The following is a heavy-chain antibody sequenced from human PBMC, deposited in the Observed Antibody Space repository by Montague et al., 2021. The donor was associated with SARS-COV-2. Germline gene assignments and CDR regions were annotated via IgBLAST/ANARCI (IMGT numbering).Heavy chain of an antibody. Sequence: SETLSLTCTVSGGSISSSSYYWGWIRQPPGKGLEWIGSIYYSGSTYYNPSLKSRVTISVDTSKNQFSLKLSSVTAADTAVYYCARQGRGSYYNWFDPWGQGTLVTVPS. CDR3: ARQGRGSYYNWFDP. J-gene: IGHJ5*02. V-gene: IGHV4-39*01. D-gene: IGHD1-26*01. CDR2: IYYSGST. CDR1: GGSISSSSYY.